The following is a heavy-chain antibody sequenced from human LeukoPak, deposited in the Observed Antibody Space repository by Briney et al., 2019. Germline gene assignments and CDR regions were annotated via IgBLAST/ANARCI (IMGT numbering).Heavy chain of an antibody. CDR3: AKGSGYNYYYYMDV. V-gene: IGHV3-9*01. CDR1: GFTFDDYA. Sequence: QTGGSLRLSCAASGFTFDDYAMHWARQAPGKGLEWVSGISWNSGSIDYADSVKGRFTISRDNAKNSLYLQMNSLRAEDTAFYYCAKGSGYNYYYYMDVWGKGTTVTISS. CDR2: ISWNSGSI. J-gene: IGHJ6*03. D-gene: IGHD5-12*01.